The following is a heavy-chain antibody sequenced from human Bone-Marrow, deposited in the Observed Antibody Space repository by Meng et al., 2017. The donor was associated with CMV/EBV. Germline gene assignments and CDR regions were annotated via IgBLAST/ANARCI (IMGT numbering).Heavy chain of an antibody. J-gene: IGHJ5*02. D-gene: IGHD3-3*01. V-gene: IGHV4-34*01. CDR3: ARGLYYDFWSGYYLEGSGWFDP. Sequence: SETLSLTCAVYGGSFSGYYWSWIRQPPGKGMEWIGEINHSGSTNYNPSLKSRVTLSVDTSKTQFSLTLSSVTAADTAVYYCARGLYYDFWSGYYLEGSGWFDPWGQGTLVTFSS. CDR1: GGSFSGYY. CDR2: INHSGST.